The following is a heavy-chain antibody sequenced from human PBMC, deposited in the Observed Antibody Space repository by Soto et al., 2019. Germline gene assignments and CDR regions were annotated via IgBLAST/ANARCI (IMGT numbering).Heavy chain of an antibody. V-gene: IGHV3-23*01. J-gene: IGHJ4*02. CDR3: AKALGEYSSSDESDY. CDR2: ISGSGGST. D-gene: IGHD6-6*01. CDR1: GFTFSSYA. Sequence: GGSLRLSCAASGFTFSSYAMSWVRQAPGKGLEWVSAISGSGGSTYYADSVKGRFTISRDNSKNTLYLQMNSLRAEDTAVYYCAKALGEYSSSDESDYWGQGTLVTVSS.